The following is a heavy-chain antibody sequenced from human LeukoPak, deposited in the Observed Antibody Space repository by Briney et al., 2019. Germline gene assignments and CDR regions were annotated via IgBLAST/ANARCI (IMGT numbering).Heavy chain of an antibody. Sequence: GGTLRLSCAASGFIFSSYGMSWVRQAPGKGLEWVSAISGSGGSTYYADSVKGRFTISRDNSKNTLYLQMNSLRAEDTAVYYCAKDSLYDSSGYYLLKNFDYWGQGTLVTVSS. V-gene: IGHV3-23*01. CDR2: ISGSGGST. CDR1: GFIFSSYG. J-gene: IGHJ4*02. CDR3: AKDSLYDSSGYYLLKNFDY. D-gene: IGHD3-22*01.